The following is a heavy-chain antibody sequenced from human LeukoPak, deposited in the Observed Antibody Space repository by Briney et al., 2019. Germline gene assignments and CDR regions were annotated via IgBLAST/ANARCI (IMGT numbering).Heavy chain of an antibody. CDR2: IAPSSGTT. D-gene: IGHD3-10*01. Sequence: ASVKVSCKASGYTFTSNYVHWVRQAPGQGLEWMGVIAPSSGTTSYAQKFQGRVTMTRDTSTSTLYMELSSLTSEDTAVYYCARASGSSAVPFDYWGQGTLVTVSS. CDR3: ARASGSSAVPFDY. J-gene: IGHJ4*02. CDR1: GYTFTSNY. V-gene: IGHV1-46*01.